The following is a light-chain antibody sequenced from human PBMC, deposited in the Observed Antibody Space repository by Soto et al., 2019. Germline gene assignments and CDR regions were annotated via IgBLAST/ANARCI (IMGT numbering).Light chain of an antibody. V-gene: IGKV3-15*01. CDR1: QSVDSN. Sequence: EVVMTQSPTILSVSPGDTATLSCRATQSVDSNLAWYQQKPGQAPRLLISGASTRATAIPARFSGSGSGTEFTLTISSLQSEDFAVYYCQQYNNWPRTFGQGTKVDIK. CDR2: GAS. J-gene: IGKJ1*01. CDR3: QQYNNWPRT.